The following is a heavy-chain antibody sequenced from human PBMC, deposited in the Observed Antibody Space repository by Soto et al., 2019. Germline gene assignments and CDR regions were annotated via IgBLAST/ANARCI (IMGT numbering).Heavy chain of an antibody. CDR2: IYLGDSDT. V-gene: IGHV5-51*01. D-gene: IGHD3-9*01. CDR3: ARQPDYNILTGYLYYFDY. CDR1: GYSFSIYC. Sequence: PGESGKISCKSSGYSFSIYCIGWVLQMPGKGLEWMGIIYLGDSDTRYNPSFQGQVTISVDKSTRTAYLEWSSLKASDTAMYYCARQPDYNILTGYLYYFDYWGQGTLVTVSS. J-gene: IGHJ4*02.